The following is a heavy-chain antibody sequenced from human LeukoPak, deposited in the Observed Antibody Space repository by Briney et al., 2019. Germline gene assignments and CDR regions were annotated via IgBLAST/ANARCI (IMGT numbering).Heavy chain of an antibody. D-gene: IGHD3-22*01. V-gene: IGHV3-30*03. CDR1: GFTFSSYG. Sequence: GGPLRLSCAASGFTFSSYGMHWVRQAPGKGLEWVAVISYDGSDKYYVDSVKGRFTISRDNSKNTLYLQMNSLRAEDTAVYYCARPRDYYESSGYPFDYWGQGTLVTVSS. CDR2: ISYDGSDK. J-gene: IGHJ4*02. CDR3: ARPRDYYESSGYPFDY.